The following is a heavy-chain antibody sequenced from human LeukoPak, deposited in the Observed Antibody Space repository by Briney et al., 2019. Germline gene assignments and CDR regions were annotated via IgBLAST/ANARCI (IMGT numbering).Heavy chain of an antibody. D-gene: IGHD6-19*01. J-gene: IGHJ4*02. CDR1: GGSISSYY. CDR3: ARDGMAVAGTAGQDY. V-gene: IGHV3-7*01. Sequence: ETLSLTCTVSGGSISSYYWSWIRQPPGKGLEWVANIKQDGSEKYYVDSVKGRFTISRDNAKNSLYLQMNSLRAEDTAVYYCARDGMAVAGTAGQDYWGQGTLVTVSS. CDR2: IKQDGSEK.